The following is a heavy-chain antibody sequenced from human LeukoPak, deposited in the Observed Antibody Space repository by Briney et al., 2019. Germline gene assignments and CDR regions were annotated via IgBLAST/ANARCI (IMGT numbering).Heavy chain of an antibody. CDR2: INHSGST. CDR3: ARVRTTLRYFDWSPVGMDV. V-gene: IGHV4-34*01. D-gene: IGHD3-9*01. CDR1: GGSFSGYY. J-gene: IGHJ6*02. Sequence: SETLSLTCAVYGGSFSGYYWSWIRQPPGKGLEWIGEINHSGSTNYNPSLKRRVTISVDTSKNQFSLKLSSVTAADTAVYYCARVRTTLRYFDWSPVGMDVWGQGTTVTVSS.